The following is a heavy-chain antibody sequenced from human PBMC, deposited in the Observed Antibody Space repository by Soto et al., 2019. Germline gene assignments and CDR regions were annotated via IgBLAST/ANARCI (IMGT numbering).Heavy chain of an antibody. V-gene: IGHV3-23*01. Sequence: EVQLLESGGGLVQPGGSLRLSCAASGFTFSSYAMSWVRQAPGKGLEWVSAISSSGTTMYYADSVKGRFTVSRDNAKNSLYLEMNSLRAEDTAVYYCAGDPYYYGSAFWGQGTLVTVSS. CDR1: GFTFSSYA. D-gene: IGHD3-10*01. CDR2: ISSSGTTM. J-gene: IGHJ4*02. CDR3: AGDPYYYGSAF.